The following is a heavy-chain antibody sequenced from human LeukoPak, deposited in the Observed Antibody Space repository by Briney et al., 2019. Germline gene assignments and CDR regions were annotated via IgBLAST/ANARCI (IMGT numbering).Heavy chain of an antibody. Sequence: PSETLSLTCAVYGGSFSGYYWSWIRQPPGKGLEWIGYIYYSGSTYYNPSLKSRVTISVDTSKNQFSLKLSSVTAADTAVYYCAKHLTAMAPFDYWGQGTLVTVSS. V-gene: IGHV4-59*08. J-gene: IGHJ4*02. CDR3: AKHLTAMAPFDY. CDR1: GGSFSGYY. D-gene: IGHD5-18*01. CDR2: IYYSGST.